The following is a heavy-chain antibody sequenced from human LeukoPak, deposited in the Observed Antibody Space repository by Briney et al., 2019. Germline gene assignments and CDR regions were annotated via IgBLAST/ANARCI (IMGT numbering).Heavy chain of an antibody. CDR3: ARGLRGYYFDY. J-gene: IGHJ4*02. CDR2: ISSSGSTI. Sequence: GGSLRLSCAASGFTFSNYAMSWVRQAPGKGLEWVSYISSSGSTIYYADSVKGRFTISRDNAKNSLYLQMNSLRAEDTAVYYCARGLRGYYFDYWGQGTLVTVSS. D-gene: IGHD4-17*01. CDR1: GFTFSNYA. V-gene: IGHV3-11*01.